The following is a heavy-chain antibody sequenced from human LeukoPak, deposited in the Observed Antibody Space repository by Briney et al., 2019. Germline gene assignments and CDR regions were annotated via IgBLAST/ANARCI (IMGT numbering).Heavy chain of an antibody. CDR1: GFTFSSYA. Sequence: GGSLRLSCAASGFTFSSYAMSWVRQAPGKGLEWVSTISGRDDSTYYADSVKGRFTISRDNSKNTLYLQMNSLRAEDTAVYYCAKGRLIAARNFDYWGQGTLVTVSS. J-gene: IGHJ4*02. V-gene: IGHV3-23*01. D-gene: IGHD6-6*01. CDR3: AKGRLIAARNFDY. CDR2: ISGRDDST.